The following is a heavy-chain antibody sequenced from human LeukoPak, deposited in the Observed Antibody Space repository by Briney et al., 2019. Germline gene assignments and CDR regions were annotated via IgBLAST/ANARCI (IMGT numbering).Heavy chain of an antibody. V-gene: IGHV1-8*01. CDR3: ATTKRGYYYYRMDV. D-gene: IGHD3-10*01. Sequence: ASVKVSCKASGYTFTSYDINWVRQATGQGLEWMGWMNPNSGNTGYAQKFQGRVTTTKNTSISTAYMELSSLRSEDTAVYFCATTKRGYYYYRMDVWGQGTTVTVSS. CDR1: GYTFTSYD. J-gene: IGHJ6*02. CDR2: MNPNSGNT.